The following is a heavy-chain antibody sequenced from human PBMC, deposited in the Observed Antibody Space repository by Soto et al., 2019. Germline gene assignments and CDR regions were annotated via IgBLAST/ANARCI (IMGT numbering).Heavy chain of an antibody. V-gene: IGHV3-33*01. J-gene: IGHJ6*02. CDR1: GFTFSSYG. CDR2: IWYDGSNK. D-gene: IGHD6-13*01. CDR3: ARGKESSSWYSYYYYGMDV. Sequence: GGSLRLSCAASGFTFSSYGMHWVRQAPGKGLEWVAVIWYDGSNKYYADSVKGRFTISRDNSKNTLYLQMNSLRAEDTAVYYCARGKESSSWYSYYYYGMDVWGQGTTGTVSS.